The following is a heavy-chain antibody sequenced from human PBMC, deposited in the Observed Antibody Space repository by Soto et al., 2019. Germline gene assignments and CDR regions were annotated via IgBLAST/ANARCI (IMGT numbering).Heavy chain of an antibody. CDR1: GGTFSSYA. J-gene: IGHJ5*02. CDR3: ARDRGYGGNSLGWFDP. V-gene: IGHV1-69*06. D-gene: IGHD4-17*01. CDR2: IIPIFGTA. Sequence: QVQLVQSGAEVKKPGSSVKVSCKASGGTFSSYAISWVRQAPGQGLEWMGGIIPIFGTANYEQKFQGRVTITADKSTSTAYMELSSLRSEDTAVYYCARDRGYGGNSLGWFDPWGQGTLVTVSS.